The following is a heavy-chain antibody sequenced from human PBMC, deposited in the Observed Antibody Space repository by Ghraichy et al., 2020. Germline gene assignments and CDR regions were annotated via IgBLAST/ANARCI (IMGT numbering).Heavy chain of an antibody. J-gene: IGHJ4*02. CDR1: GFTFSTYT. D-gene: IGHD3-10*01. V-gene: IGHV3-48*02. CDR3: ARKDFDTSGTYYIPFFDY. Sequence: GGSLRLSCEASGFTFSTYTMTWVRQAPGKGLEWVAHISSSSSSIHYADSVKGRFTISRDNAKNSLHLQMNSLRDEDAAVYYCARKDFDTSGTYYIPFFDYWGQGTLVTVSS. CDR2: ISSSSSSI.